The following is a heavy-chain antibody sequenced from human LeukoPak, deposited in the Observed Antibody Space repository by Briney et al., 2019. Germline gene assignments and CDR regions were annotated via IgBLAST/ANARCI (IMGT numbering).Heavy chain of an antibody. J-gene: IGHJ4*02. CDR2: ISPGSSDT. CDR1: GFTFSDYY. D-gene: IGHD1-26*01. CDR3: VRGGKYSGS. Sequence: GGSVRLSCAASGFTFSDYYMSWIRQPPGKGLEWVSYISPGSSDTNYAASVKGRFTISRDNAKNSLYLQMNSLSAEDTAVYYCVRGGKYSGSWGQGTLVTVSS. V-gene: IGHV3-11*05.